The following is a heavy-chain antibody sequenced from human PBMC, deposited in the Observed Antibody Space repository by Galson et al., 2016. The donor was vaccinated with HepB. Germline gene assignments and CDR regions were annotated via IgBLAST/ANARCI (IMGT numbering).Heavy chain of an antibody. CDR3: AGEVGFFGESV. Sequence: SETLSLTCSVSDGSITSYYWSWIRQPPGKGLEWIGQSYYRGSTSYKSSLKSRVSISVDMSKNQVSLKLSSVTAANTAVYYCAGEVGFFGESVWGQGPTVIVSS. CDR2: SYYRGST. J-gene: IGHJ6*02. V-gene: IGHV4-59*01. D-gene: IGHD3-10*01. CDR1: DGSITSYY.